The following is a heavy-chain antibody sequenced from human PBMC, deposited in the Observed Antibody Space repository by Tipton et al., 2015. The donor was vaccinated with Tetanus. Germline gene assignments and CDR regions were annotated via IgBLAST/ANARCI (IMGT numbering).Heavy chain of an antibody. CDR3: ARQGAAVAGYRRHPFYYYYGMDV. V-gene: IGHV4-39*01. Sequence: TLSLTCTVSGGSISSSSYYWGWIRQPPGKGLEWIGSIYYSGSTYYNPSLKSRVTISVDTPKNQFSLKLSSVSAADTAVYYCARQGAAVAGYRRHPFYYYYGMDVWGQGTTVAVSS. CDR2: IYYSGST. CDR1: GGSISSSSYY. D-gene: IGHD6-19*01. J-gene: IGHJ6*02.